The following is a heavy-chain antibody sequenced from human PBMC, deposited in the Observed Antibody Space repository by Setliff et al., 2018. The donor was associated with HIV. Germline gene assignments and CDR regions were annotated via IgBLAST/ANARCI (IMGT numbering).Heavy chain of an antibody. CDR3: ARQPGYSSGWYFTASGFDP. D-gene: IGHD6-19*01. V-gene: IGHV4-39*01. J-gene: IGHJ5*02. Sequence: SETLSLTCIVSGVSTISSSSSYYWGWIRQPPGKGLEWIGYISHSGITYYNPSLKSRVTISVDMSKNHFSLRLSSVTAADTAVYYCARQPGYSSGWYFTASGFDPWGQGTLVTVSS. CDR1: GVSTISSSSSYY. CDR2: ISHSGIT.